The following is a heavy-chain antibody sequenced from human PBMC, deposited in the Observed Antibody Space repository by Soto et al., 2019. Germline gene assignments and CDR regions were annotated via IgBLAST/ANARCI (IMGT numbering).Heavy chain of an antibody. V-gene: IGHV3-9*01. Sequence: EVHLVDSGGGLAQPGRSLRLSCAASGFTFDDFAMHWVRRVPGKGLEWVSSITLNGKITGYADSVKGRFIISRDNSKNSLYLQMNSLRREDTALYYCAKGGPDAFCGGGRCYFESWGQGAQVTVSS. CDR1: GFTFDDFA. CDR3: AKGGPDAFCGGGRCYFES. J-gene: IGHJ4*02. CDR2: ITLNGKIT. D-gene: IGHD2-21*01.